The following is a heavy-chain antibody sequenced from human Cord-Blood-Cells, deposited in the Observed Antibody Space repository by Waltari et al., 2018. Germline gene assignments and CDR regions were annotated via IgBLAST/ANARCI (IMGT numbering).Heavy chain of an antibody. CDR2: IYYSGST. Sequence: QLQLQESGPGLVKPSETLSLTCTVSGGSISSSSYYWGWIRQPPGKGLEWIGIIYYSGSTYYNPSLKSRVTISVDTSKNQFSLKLSSVTAADTAVYYCARQEIALVQGVIIDYWGQGTLVTVSS. D-gene: IGHD3-10*01. J-gene: IGHJ4*02. CDR3: ARQEIALVQGVIIDY. V-gene: IGHV4-39*01. CDR1: GGSISSSSYY.